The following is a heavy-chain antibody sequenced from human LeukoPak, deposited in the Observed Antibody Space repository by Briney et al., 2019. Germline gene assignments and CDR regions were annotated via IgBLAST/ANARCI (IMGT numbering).Heavy chain of an antibody. V-gene: IGHV4-61*01. CDR3: ARDRRRRGYSYGYWYFDL. D-gene: IGHD5-18*01. CDR2: IYYSGST. J-gene: IGHJ2*01. Sequence: SETLSLTCTVSGGSISSSSYYWGWIRQPPGKGLEWIGYIYYSGSTNYNPSLKSRVTISVDTSKNQFSLKLSSVTAADTAVYYCARDRRRRGYSYGYWYFDLWGRGTLVTVSS. CDR1: GGSISSSSYY.